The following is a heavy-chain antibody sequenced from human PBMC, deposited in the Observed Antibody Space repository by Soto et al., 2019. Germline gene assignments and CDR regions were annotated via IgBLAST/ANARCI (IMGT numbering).Heavy chain of an antibody. D-gene: IGHD2-2*01. J-gene: IGHJ6*02. CDR3: VTDCGSTNCFDMDV. CDR1: GGTFSSHT. CDR2: FIPLFRPA. V-gene: IGHV1-69*06. Sequence: QVQLVQSGAEVKKPGSSVKVSCKTSGGTFSSHTISWVRQAPGQGLEWMGGFIPLFRPATYAQKFQGRVTITADKSTNTAYMELSGLGFEDTAVYYCVTDCGSTNCFDMDVWGQGTTVTVSS.